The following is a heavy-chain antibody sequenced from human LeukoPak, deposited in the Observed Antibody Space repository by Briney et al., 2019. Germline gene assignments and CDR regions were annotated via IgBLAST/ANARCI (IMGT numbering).Heavy chain of an antibody. D-gene: IGHD6-13*01. CDR2: LYSGGST. V-gene: IGHV3-53*01. J-gene: IGHJ4*02. Sequence: GGSLRLSCAASGFTVTSNYMSWVRQAPGKGLEWVSVLYSGGSTYYADSVKGRFTISRDNSKNTLYLKMNSLRAEDTAVYYCARGIAVAPVIFDYWGQGTLVTASS. CDR1: GFTVTSNY. CDR3: ARGIAVAPVIFDY.